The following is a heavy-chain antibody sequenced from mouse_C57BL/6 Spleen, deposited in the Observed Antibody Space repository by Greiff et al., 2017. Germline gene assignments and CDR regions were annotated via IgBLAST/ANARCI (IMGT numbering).Heavy chain of an antibody. J-gene: IGHJ4*01. D-gene: IGHD3-2*02. CDR1: GYTFTSYT. Sequence: QVQLQQSGAELARPGASVKMSCKASGYTFTSYTVHWVKQRPGQGLEWIGYINPSSGYTKYNQKFKDKATLTADKSSSTAYMQLSSLTSEDSAVYYCARSGKQGDYYAMDYWGQGTSVTVSS. V-gene: IGHV1-4*01. CDR3: ARSGKQGDYYAMDY. CDR2: INPSSGYT.